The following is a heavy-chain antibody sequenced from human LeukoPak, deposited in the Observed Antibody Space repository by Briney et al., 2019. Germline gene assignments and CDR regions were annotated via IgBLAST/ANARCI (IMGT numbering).Heavy chain of an antibody. CDR2: ISSSSSYI. V-gene: IGHV3-21*01. CDR1: GFTFSYTW. J-gene: IGHJ4*02. D-gene: IGHD5-24*01. Sequence: GGSLRLSCVASGFTFSYTWMTWVRQAPGKGLEWVSSISSSSSYIYYADSVKGRFTISRDNAKNSLYLQMNSLRAEDTAVYYCARARASYNPFDYWGQGTLVTVSS. CDR3: ARARASYNPFDY.